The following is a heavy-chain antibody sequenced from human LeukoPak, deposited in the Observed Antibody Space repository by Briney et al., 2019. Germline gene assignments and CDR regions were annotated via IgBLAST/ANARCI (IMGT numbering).Heavy chain of an antibody. J-gene: IGHJ5*02. D-gene: IGHD6-19*01. CDR2: IYYSGST. Sequence: SETLSLTCTVSGGSISSYYWSWIRQPPGKGLEWIGYIYYSGSTNYNPSLKCRVTISVDTSKNQFSLKLSSVTAADTAVYYCAREGHSSGWQFPNWFDPWGQGTLVTVSS. CDR1: GGSISSYY. V-gene: IGHV4-59*01. CDR3: AREGHSSGWQFPNWFDP.